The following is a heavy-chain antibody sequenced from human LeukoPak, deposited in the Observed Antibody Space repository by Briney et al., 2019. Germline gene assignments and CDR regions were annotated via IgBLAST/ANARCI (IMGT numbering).Heavy chain of an antibody. Sequence: SETLSLTSTVSGGSISSSSYYWGWIRQPPGKGLEWIGSIYYSGSTYYNPSLKSRVTISVDTSKNQFSLKLSSVTAADTAVYYCARQLHIVVVVAAWFDPWGQGTLVTVSS. V-gene: IGHV4-39*01. D-gene: IGHD2-15*01. CDR3: ARQLHIVVVVAAWFDP. CDR2: IYYSGST. CDR1: GGSISSSSYY. J-gene: IGHJ5*02.